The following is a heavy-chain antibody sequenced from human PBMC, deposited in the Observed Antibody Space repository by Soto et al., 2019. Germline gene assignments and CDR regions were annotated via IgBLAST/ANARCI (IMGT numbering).Heavy chain of an antibody. V-gene: IGHV3-23*01. D-gene: IGHD2-2*01. J-gene: IGHJ6*02. Sequence: GGSLRLSCAASGFTFSSYAMSWVRQAPGKGLEWVSAISGSGGSTYYADSVKGRFTISRDNSKNTLYLQMNSLRAEDTAVYYCAKYQLLWNYYYGMDVWGQGTTVTVSS. CDR2: ISGSGGST. CDR1: GFTFSSYA. CDR3: AKYQLLWNYYYGMDV.